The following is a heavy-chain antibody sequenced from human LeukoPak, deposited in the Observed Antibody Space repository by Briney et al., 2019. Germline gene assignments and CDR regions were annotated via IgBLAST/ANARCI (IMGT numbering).Heavy chain of an antibody. V-gene: IGHV1-46*01. CDR2: INPSGGST. Sequence: ASVKVSCRASGYTFTSYYMHWVRQAPGQGLEWMGIINPSGGSTSYAQKFQGRVTMTRDTSTSTVYMELSSLRSEDTAVYYCARSYYDSSGYRSFDYWGQGTLVTVSS. J-gene: IGHJ4*02. CDR3: ARSYYDSSGYRSFDY. CDR1: GYTFTSYY. D-gene: IGHD3-22*01.